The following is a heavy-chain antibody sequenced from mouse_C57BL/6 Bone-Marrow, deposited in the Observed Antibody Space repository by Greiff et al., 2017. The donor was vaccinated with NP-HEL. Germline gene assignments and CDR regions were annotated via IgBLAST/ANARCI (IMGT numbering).Heavy chain of an antibody. CDR3: ARGGLGRPYFDY. J-gene: IGHJ2*01. Sequence: EVQLVESGPVLVKPGASVKMSCKASGYTFTDYYMNWVQQSHGKSLEWIGVINPYNGGTSYNQKFKGKATLTVDKSSSTAYMELNSLTSEDSAVYYCARGGLGRPYFDYWGQGTTLTVSS. V-gene: IGHV1-19*01. CDR1: GYTFTDYY. D-gene: IGHD4-1*01. CDR2: INPYNGGT.